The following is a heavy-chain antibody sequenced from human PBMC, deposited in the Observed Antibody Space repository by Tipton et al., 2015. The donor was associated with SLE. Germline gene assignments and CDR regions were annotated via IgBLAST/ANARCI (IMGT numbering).Heavy chain of an antibody. CDR1: GFTFSNAW. Sequence: LTCAASGFTFSNAWMSWVRQAPGKGLEWVGRIKSKTDGGTTDYAAPVKGRFTISRDDSKNTLYLQMNSLKTEDTAVYYCTTDRWARGIFGHWGQGTLVTVSS. CDR2: IKSKTDGGTT. CDR3: TTDRWARGIFGH. D-gene: IGHD3-3*01. J-gene: IGHJ1*01. V-gene: IGHV3-15*01.